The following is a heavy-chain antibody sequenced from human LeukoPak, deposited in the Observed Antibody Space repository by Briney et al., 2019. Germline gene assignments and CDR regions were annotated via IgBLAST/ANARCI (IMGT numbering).Heavy chain of an antibody. Sequence: SETLSLTCTVSGYSMSSGYYWGWIRQLPGKGLEWIGSIYYSGSTYYNPSLKSRVTISVDTSKNQFSLKLSSVTAADTAVYYCARGGYSGYRIDYWGQGTLVTVSS. J-gene: IGHJ4*02. CDR2: IYYSGST. CDR3: ARGGYSGYRIDY. CDR1: GYSMSSGYY. D-gene: IGHD5-12*01. V-gene: IGHV4-38-2*02.